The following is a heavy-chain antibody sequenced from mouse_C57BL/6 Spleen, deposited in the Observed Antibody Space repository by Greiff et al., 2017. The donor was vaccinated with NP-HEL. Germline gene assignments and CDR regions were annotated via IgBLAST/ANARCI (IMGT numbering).Heavy chain of an antibody. Sequence: EVMLVESGGGLVKPGGSLKLSCAASGFTFSDYGMHWVRQAPEKGLEWVAYISSGSSNIYYADTVKGRFTISRDNAKNTLFLQMTRLRSKNTAMYYCAREGYFERNYYAMDYWGQGTSVTGSS. D-gene: IGHD2-14*01. CDR1: GFTFSDYG. J-gene: IGHJ4*01. CDR2: ISSGSSNI. V-gene: IGHV5-17*01. CDR3: AREGYFERNYYAMDY.